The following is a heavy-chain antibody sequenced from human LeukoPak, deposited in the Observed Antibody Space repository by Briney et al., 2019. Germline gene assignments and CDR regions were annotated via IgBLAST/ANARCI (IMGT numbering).Heavy chain of an antibody. CDR2: ISGSGGST. D-gene: IGHD6-13*01. J-gene: IGHJ1*01. CDR1: GLTVSSNY. V-gene: IGHV3-23*01. Sequence: GGSLRLSCAASGLTVSSNYISWVRQAPGKGLEWVSAISGSGGSTYYADSVKGRFTISRDNSKNTLYLQMNSLRAEDTAVYYCAKDLDSSSWYSHFQHWGQGTLVTVSS. CDR3: AKDLDSSSWYSHFQH.